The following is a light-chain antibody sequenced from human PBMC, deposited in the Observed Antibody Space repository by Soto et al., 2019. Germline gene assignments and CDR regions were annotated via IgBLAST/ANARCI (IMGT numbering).Light chain of an antibody. CDR1: QGISSC. V-gene: IGKV1-12*01. J-gene: IGKJ2*01. CDR3: LQANSFPHT. Sequence: DIQMTQSPSSVSASVGDRVTITCRASQGISSCLAWYQQKPGKAPKLLIYAASSLQRGVPSRFSGSGSGTDFSLTISSLQPEDFATTYCLQANSFPHTFGQGTKLEIK. CDR2: AAS.